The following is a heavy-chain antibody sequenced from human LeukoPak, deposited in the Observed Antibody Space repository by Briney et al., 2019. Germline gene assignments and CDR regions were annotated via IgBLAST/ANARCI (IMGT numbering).Heavy chain of an antibody. J-gene: IGHJ1*01. D-gene: IGHD2-2*01. CDR1: GYSISSGYY. CDR2: IYHSGST. V-gene: IGHV4-38-2*02. Sequence: SETLSLTCTVSGYSISSGYYWGWIRQPPGKGLEWIGSIYHSGSTYYNPSLKSRVTISVDTSKNQFSLKLSSVTAADTAVYYCARGPPVVVPAAPHYFQHWGQGTLVTVSS. CDR3: ARGPPVVVPAAPHYFQH.